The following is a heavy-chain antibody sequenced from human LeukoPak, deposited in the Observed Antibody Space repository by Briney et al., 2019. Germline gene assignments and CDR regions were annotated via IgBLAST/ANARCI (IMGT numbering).Heavy chain of an antibody. V-gene: IGHV2-70*11. J-gene: IGHJ5*01. CDR2: IDWDDDK. Sequence: SGPTLVNPTQTLTLTCTFSGFSLSAGGMCVSWIRQPPGKALQWLARIDWDDDKYYSTSLETRLTISKDTSKNQVVLTMTNVDPEDTATYYCARTTVTPSNWFDSWGQGILVTVSS. D-gene: IGHD4-17*01. CDR3: ARTTVTPSNWFDS. CDR1: GFSLSAGGMC.